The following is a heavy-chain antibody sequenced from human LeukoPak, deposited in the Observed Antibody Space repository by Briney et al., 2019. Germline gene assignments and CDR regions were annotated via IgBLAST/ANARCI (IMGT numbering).Heavy chain of an antibody. CDR1: GGSISSSSYY. Sequence: SETLSLTCTVSGGSISSSSYYWGWNGQPPGKGLVWIGSIYYSGTTYYNPSLKSRVTISVDTSKNQFSLRLSSVTAADTAVYYCARPKKLNWVNDAFDIWGQGTMVTVSS. V-gene: IGHV4-39*01. D-gene: IGHD7-27*01. CDR3: ARPKKLNWVNDAFDI. CDR2: IYYSGTT. J-gene: IGHJ3*02.